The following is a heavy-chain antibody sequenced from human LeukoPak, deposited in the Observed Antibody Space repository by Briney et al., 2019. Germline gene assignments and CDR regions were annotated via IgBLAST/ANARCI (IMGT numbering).Heavy chain of an antibody. Sequence: ASVKVSCKASGYTFTGYYKHWVRQAPGQGLEWMGWINPSSGGTNYAQKFQGRVTMTRDTSISTAYMELSRTAVYYCARTYCSSTSCYWFDPWGQGTLVTVSS. CDR1: GYTFTGYY. J-gene: IGHJ5*02. V-gene: IGHV1-2*02. CDR3: ARTYCSSTSCYWFDP. D-gene: IGHD2-2*01. CDR2: INPSSGGT.